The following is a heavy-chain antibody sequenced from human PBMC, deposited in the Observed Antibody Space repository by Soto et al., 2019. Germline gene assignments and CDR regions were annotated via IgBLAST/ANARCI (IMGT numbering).Heavy chain of an antibody. V-gene: IGHV3-13*01. CDR1: GFTFSSYD. J-gene: IGHJ6*02. CDR3: ARDRYSSSWYGRKTYYYYGMDV. D-gene: IGHD6-13*01. Sequence: GGSLRLSCAASGFTFSSYDMHWVRQATGKGLEWVSAIGTAGDTYYPGSVKGRFTISRENAKNSLYLQMNSLRAGDTAVYYCARDRYSSSWYGRKTYYYYGMDVWGQGTTVTSP. CDR2: IGTAGDT.